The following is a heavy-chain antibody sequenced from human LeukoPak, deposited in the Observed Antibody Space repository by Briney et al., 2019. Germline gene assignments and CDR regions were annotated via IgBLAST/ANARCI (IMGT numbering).Heavy chain of an antibody. CDR2: IYSGGST. Sequence: PGGPLRLSCAASGFTVSSNYMSWVRQAPGKGLEWVSVIYSGGSTYYADPVKGRFTISRDNSKNTLFLQMNSLRAEDTAVYYCAREGTCSGWYPFDYWGQGTLVTVSS. CDR3: AREGTCSGWYPFDY. CDR1: GFTVSSNY. J-gene: IGHJ4*02. D-gene: IGHD6-19*01. V-gene: IGHV3-53*01.